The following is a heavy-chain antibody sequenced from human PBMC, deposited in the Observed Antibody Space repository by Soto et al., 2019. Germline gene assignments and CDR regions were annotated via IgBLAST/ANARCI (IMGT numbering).Heavy chain of an antibody. CDR3: AKWQAARPHYYSGMDV. J-gene: IGHJ6*02. CDR2: ISGSGGST. CDR1: GFTFSSYA. Sequence: GSLRLSCAASGFTFSSYAMSWVRQAPGKGLEWVSAISGSGGSTYYADSVKGRFTISRDNSKNTLYLQMNSLRAEDTAVYYCAKWQAARPHYYSGMDVWGQGTTVTVSS. V-gene: IGHV3-23*01. D-gene: IGHD6-6*01.